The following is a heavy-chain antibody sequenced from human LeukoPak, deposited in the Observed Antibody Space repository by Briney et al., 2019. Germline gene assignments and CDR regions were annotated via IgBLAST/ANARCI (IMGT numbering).Heavy chain of an antibody. J-gene: IGHJ4*02. Sequence: GGSLRLSCAASGFTFNDYSMNWVRQAPGKGLEWVSSISSSSSYIYYADSVKGRFTISRDSAKNSLYLQMNSLRAEDTAVYYCAKYGSGSFDYWGQGTLVTVSS. V-gene: IGHV3-21*01. CDR1: GFTFNDYS. D-gene: IGHD3-10*01. CDR2: ISSSSSYI. CDR3: AKYGSGSFDY.